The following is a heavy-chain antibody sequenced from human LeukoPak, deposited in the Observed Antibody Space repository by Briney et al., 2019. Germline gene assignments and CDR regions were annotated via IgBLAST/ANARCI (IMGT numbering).Heavy chain of an antibody. D-gene: IGHD6-13*01. CDR1: GYRFTTYW. V-gene: IGHV5-51*01. Sequence: GESLKISCKASGYRFTTYWIGWVRQMPGKRLEWVGFIYPGDSETRYSPSFQGQVTISADKSITTAFLQWSSLKASDTAMYHCASVLLASGPDYWGQGTLVSVSS. CDR3: ASVLLASGPDY. CDR2: IYPGDSET. J-gene: IGHJ4*02.